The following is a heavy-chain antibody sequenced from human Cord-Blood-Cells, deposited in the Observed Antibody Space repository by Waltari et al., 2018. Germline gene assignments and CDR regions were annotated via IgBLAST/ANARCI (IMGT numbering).Heavy chain of an antibody. J-gene: IGHJ6*02. V-gene: IGHV1-69*01. Sequence: QVQLVQSGAEVQKPGSSVKVSCKAAGGTLSSYAISWGRQAPGQGLEWMGGIIPIFGTANYAQKFQGRVTITADESTSTAYMELSSLRSEDTAVYYCACWNYPHYGMDVWGQGTTVTVSS. CDR1: GGTLSSYA. D-gene: IGHD1-7*01. CDR2: IIPIFGTA. CDR3: ACWNYPHYGMDV.